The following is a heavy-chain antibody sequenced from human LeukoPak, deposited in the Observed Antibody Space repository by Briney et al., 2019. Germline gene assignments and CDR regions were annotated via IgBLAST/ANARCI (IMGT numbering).Heavy chain of an antibody. CDR2: IKQDGSEK. CDR3: ARHILRYFDWFNLPGYFDL. V-gene: IGHV3-7*04. J-gene: IGHJ2*01. D-gene: IGHD3-9*01. Sequence: GGSLRLSCAASGFTFSSYAMSWVRQAPGKGLEWVANIKQDGSEKYYVDSVKGRFTISRDNAKNSLYLQMNSLRAEDTAVYYCARHILRYFDWFNLPGYFDLWGRGTLVTVSS. CDR1: GFTFSSYA.